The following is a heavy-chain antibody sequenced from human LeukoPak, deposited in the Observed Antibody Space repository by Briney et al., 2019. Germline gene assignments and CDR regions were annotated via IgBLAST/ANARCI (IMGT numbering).Heavy chain of an antibody. CDR2: IHYSGST. Sequence: SETLSLTCTVSGGSISSGGYYWSWIRQHPGKGLEWIGYIHYSGSTYYNPSLKSRVTISVDTSKNQFSLKLSSVTAADTAVYYCARGPPNGGNGFDYWGQGTLVTVSS. J-gene: IGHJ4*02. CDR1: GGSISSGGYY. CDR3: ARGPPNGGNGFDY. V-gene: IGHV4-31*03. D-gene: IGHD2-15*01.